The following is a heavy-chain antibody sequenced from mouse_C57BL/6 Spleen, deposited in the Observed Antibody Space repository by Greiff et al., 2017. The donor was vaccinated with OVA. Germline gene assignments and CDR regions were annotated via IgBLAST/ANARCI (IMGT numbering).Heavy chain of an antibody. CDR3: TRRSNYPHFDY. Sequence: VQRVESGAELVRPGASVTLSCKASGYTFTDYEMHWVKQTPAHGLEWIGAIDPETGGTAYNQKFKGKAILTADKSSSTAYMELRSLTAEDSAVYCCTRRSNYPHFDYWGQGTTLTVSS. D-gene: IGHD2-5*01. CDR2: IDPETGGT. J-gene: IGHJ2*01. CDR1: GYTFTDYE. V-gene: IGHV1-15*01.